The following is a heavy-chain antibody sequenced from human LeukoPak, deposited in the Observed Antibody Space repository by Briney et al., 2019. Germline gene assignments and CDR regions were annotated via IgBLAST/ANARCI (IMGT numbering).Heavy chain of an antibody. CDR1: GNTLTELS. V-gene: IGHV1-24*01. CDR2: FDPEDDET. CDR3: ARVIKGVNKVVAAVSVAFDI. J-gene: IGHJ3*02. D-gene: IGHD3-10*01. Sequence: ASVKVSCKVSGNTLTELSMHWVRQAPGKGLEWMGGFDPEDDETIYAQNFQGRVTMTEDPSTDTAYMELSSLRSEDTAVYYCARVIKGVNKVVAAVSVAFDIWGQGTMVTVSS.